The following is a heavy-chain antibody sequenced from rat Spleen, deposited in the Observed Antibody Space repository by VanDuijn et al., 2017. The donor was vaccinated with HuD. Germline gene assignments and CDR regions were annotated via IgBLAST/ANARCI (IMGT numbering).Heavy chain of an antibody. Sequence: EVQLVESDGGLVQPGRSLKLSCATSGFIFSDHYVAWVRQAPTKGLEWVATINYDGRSTFYRDSVRARFTISRDNAKSTLYLQMDSLQSEDTATYYCSRGGATRFDYWGQGVMVTVSS. V-gene: IGHV5-29*01. CDR2: INYDGRST. D-gene: IGHD1-11*01. CDR1: GFIFSDHY. J-gene: IGHJ2*01. CDR3: SRGGATRFDY.